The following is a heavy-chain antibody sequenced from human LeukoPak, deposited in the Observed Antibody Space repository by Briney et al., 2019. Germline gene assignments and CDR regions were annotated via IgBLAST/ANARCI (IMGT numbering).Heavy chain of an antibody. CDR1: GFTFSDYW. Sequence: GGSLRLSCAASGFTFSDYWMHWVRQAPGKGLVWVSRINPGGSSASYADSVKGRSTISRDNAKNTLYLQINSLRAEDTAVYYCARFKVTVTSIPWGQGTLVTVSS. D-gene: IGHD4-11*01. J-gene: IGHJ5*02. CDR3: ARFKVTVTSIP. V-gene: IGHV3-74*01. CDR2: INPGGSSA.